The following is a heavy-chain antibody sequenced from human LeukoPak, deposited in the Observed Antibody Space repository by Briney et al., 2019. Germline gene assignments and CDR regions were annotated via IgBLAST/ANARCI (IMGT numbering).Heavy chain of an antibody. V-gene: IGHV3-7*05. CDR2: IKQDGVEQ. Sequence: GGSLRLSCAASGFTFSSYWMSWVRQAPGKGLEWVANIKQDGVEQYYVDSVEGRLTISRDNAKSSLFLQMNSLRAEDTAVYYCARISQRSFDPCGQGTLVTVSS. CDR1: GFTFSSYW. D-gene: IGHD2-15*01. CDR3: ARISQRSFDP. J-gene: IGHJ5*02.